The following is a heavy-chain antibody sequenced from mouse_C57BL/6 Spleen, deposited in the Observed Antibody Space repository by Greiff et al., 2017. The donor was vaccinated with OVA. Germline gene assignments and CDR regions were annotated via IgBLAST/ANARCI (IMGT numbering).Heavy chain of an antibody. Sequence: DVMLVESGEGLVKPGGSLKLSCAASGFTFSSYAMSWVRQTPEKRLEWVAYISSGGDYIYYADTVKGRFTISRDNARNTLYLQMSSLKSEDTAMYYCTRDSNPYYAMDYWGQGTSVTVSS. CDR2: ISSGGDYI. V-gene: IGHV5-9-1*02. CDR1: GFTFSSYA. CDR3: TRDSNPYYAMDY. D-gene: IGHD2-5*01. J-gene: IGHJ4*01.